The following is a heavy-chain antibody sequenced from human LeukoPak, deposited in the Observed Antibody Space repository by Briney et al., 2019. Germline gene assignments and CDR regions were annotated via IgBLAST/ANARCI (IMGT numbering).Heavy chain of an antibody. J-gene: IGHJ4*02. CDR2: ISGSAVST. CDR1: GFTFSSYG. V-gene: IGHV3-23*01. CDR3: AKENPHNDY. Sequence: GGTLRLSCAASGFTFSSYGMSWVRQAPGKGPEWVSAISGSAVSTYYADSVKGRFTISRDNSKNTLYLQMNSLRAEDTALYYCAKENPHNDYWGQGTLVSVSS.